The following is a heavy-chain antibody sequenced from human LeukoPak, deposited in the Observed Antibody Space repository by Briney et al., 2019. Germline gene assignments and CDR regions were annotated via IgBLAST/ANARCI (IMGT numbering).Heavy chain of an antibody. Sequence: GGSLRLSCAASGFIFSRYWMHWVRQAPGKGLEWVSGISGSGDSDSTYYADSVKGRFTISRDNSRNTLYLQMSSLRAEDTAVYYCAKADSSGWYESNWFDPWGQGTLVTVSS. D-gene: IGHD6-19*01. CDR1: GFIFSRYW. CDR3: AKADSSGWYESNWFDP. CDR2: ISGSGDSDST. J-gene: IGHJ5*02. V-gene: IGHV3-23*01.